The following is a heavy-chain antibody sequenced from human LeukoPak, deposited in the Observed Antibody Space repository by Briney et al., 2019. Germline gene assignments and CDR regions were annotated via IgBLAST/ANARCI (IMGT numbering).Heavy chain of an antibody. CDR2: IYYSGGT. Sequence: SETLSLTCTVSGDSISSYYWSWLRQPPGKGLEWIGYIYYSGGTDYNPSLKSRVTISVDTSKNQFSLKLRSVTAADTAVYYCARHVTISGPYDASDIWGQGTMVTVSP. D-gene: IGHD5-24*01. CDR3: ARHVTISGPYDASDI. J-gene: IGHJ3*02. CDR1: GDSISSYY. V-gene: IGHV4-59*08.